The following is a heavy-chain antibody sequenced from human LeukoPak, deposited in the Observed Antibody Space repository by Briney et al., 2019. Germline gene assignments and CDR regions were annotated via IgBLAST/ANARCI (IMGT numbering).Heavy chain of an antibody. CDR1: GFTVSSNY. V-gene: IGHV3-66*04. D-gene: IGHD3-22*01. CDR3: AKQEVVITDYFDY. CDR2: IYSGGST. Sequence: GGSLRLSCAASGFTVSSNYMSWVRQAPGKGLEWVSVIYSGGSTYYADSVKGRFTISRDNSKNTLYLQMNSLRAEDTAVYYCAKQEVVITDYFDYWGQGTLVTVSS. J-gene: IGHJ4*02.